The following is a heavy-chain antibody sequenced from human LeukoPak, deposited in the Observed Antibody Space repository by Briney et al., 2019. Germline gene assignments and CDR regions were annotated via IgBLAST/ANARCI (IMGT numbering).Heavy chain of an antibody. J-gene: IGHJ5*02. Sequence: PSETLSLTCTVCGGSISSGDYYWRWIRQPPGKGLEWLGYIYYSGSTYYNPSLKSRVTISVDTSKNQFSLKLSSVTAADTAVYYCARGYDFWSGYYPPAGWFDPWGQGTLVTVSS. V-gene: IGHV4-30-4*08. CDR3: ARGYDFWSGYYPPAGWFDP. CDR1: GGSISSGDYY. D-gene: IGHD3-3*01. CDR2: IYYSGST.